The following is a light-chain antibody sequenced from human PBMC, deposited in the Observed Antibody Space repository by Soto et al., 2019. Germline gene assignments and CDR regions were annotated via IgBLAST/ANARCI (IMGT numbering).Light chain of an antibody. J-gene: IGKJ1*01. CDR1: QGISNY. Sequence: DIPVTQSPSSLFASVGDRVTITCQASQGISNYLAWYQQKPGKVPKLLIYAASTLQSGVPSRFSGSGSGTDFTLTISSLQPEDVATYYCQKYNSAPQTFGQGTKVEIK. CDR3: QKYNSAPQT. V-gene: IGKV1-27*01. CDR2: AAS.